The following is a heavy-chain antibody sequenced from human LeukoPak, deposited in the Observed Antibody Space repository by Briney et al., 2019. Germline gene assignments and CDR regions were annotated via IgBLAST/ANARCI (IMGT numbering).Heavy chain of an antibody. D-gene: IGHD2-2*01. CDR2: IYSGGST. CDR3: ARGPIVVVPADFYYYYYGMDV. CDR1: GFTVSSNY. V-gene: IGHV3-53*01. Sequence: PRGSLRLSCAASGFTVSSNYMSWVRQAPGKGLEWVSVIYSGGSTYYADSVKGRFTISRDNSKNTLYLQMNSLRAEDTAVYYCARGPIVVVPADFYYYYYGMDVWGQGTTVTVSS. J-gene: IGHJ6*02.